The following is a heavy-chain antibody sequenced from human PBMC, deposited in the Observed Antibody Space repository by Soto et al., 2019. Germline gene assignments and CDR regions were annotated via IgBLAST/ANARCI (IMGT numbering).Heavy chain of an antibody. Sequence: KASETLSLTCTVSGGSISSGGYYWSWIRQHPGKGLEWLGYIYYSGSTYYNPSLKSRVTISVDTSKNQFSLKLSSVTAADTAVYYCARGRITIFGVVPDAFDIWGQGTMVTVSS. V-gene: IGHV4-31*03. J-gene: IGHJ3*02. D-gene: IGHD3-3*01. CDR2: IYYSGST. CDR1: GGSISSGGYY. CDR3: ARGRITIFGVVPDAFDI.